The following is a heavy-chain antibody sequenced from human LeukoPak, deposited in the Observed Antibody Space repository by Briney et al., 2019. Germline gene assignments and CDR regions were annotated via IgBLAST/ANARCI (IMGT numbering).Heavy chain of an antibody. CDR2: INHSGST. CDR3: ARGADFWSGYPKYYFDY. Sequence: SETLSLTCAVYGGSFSGYYWSWIRQPPGKGLEWIGEINHSGSTNYNPSLKSRVTISVDTSKNQFSLKLSSVTAADTAVYYCARGADFWSGYPKYYFDYWGQGTLVTVSS. CDR1: GGSFSGYY. V-gene: IGHV4-34*01. J-gene: IGHJ4*02. D-gene: IGHD3-3*01.